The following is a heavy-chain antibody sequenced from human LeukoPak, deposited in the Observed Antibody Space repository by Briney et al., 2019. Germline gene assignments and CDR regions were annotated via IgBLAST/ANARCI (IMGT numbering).Heavy chain of an antibody. J-gene: IGHJ5*02. D-gene: IGHD3-16*02. CDR2: INHSGST. V-gene: IGHV4-34*01. Sequence: SETLSLTCAVCGGSFSGYYWSWIRQPPGKGLEWIGEINHSGSTNYNPSLKSRVTISVDTSKNQFSLKLSSVTAADTAVYYCARHGFDYVWGSYRFGFDPWGQGTLVTVSS. CDR3: ARHGFDYVWGSYRFGFDP. CDR1: GGSFSGYY.